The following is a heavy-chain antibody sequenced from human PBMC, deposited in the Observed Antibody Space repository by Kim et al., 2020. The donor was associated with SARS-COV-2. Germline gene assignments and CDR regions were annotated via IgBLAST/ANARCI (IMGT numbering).Heavy chain of an antibody. CDR3: AKDLWAVLRFLEYYMDV. D-gene: IGHD3-3*01. V-gene: IGHV3-23*01. CDR2: ISGSGGST. J-gene: IGHJ6*02. CDR1: GFTFSSYA. Sequence: GGSLRLSCAASGFTFSSYAMSWVRQAPGKGLEWVSAISGSGGSTYYADSVKGRFTISRDNSKNTLYLQMNSLRAEDTAVYYCAKDLWAVLRFLEYYMDVWGQGTTVTVSS.